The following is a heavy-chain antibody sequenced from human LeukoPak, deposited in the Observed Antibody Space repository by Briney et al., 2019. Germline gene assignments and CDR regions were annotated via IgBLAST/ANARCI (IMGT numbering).Heavy chain of an antibody. CDR1: KFTFSNYA. CDR2: ISGSGGST. D-gene: IGHD3/OR15-3a*01. V-gene: IGHV3-23*01. J-gene: IGHJ4*02. CDR3: AKRSNFWTGYLDY. Sequence: GGSLRLSCTASKFTFSNYAMSWVRRAPGKGLEWVSVISGSGGSTYYADSVKGRFTISRDNPKDTLFLQTNSLRTEDTAVYYCAKRSNFWTGYLDYWGQGTLVTVSS.